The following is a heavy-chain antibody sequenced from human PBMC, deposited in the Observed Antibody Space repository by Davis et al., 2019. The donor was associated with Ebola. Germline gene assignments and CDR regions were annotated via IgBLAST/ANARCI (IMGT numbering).Heavy chain of an antibody. D-gene: IGHD3-3*01. V-gene: IGHV4-61*01. CDR3: ARGPHYDFWSGYYGMDV. CDR1: GGSISSSSYY. Sequence: SETLSLTCTVSGGSISSSSYYWSWIRQPPGKGLEWIGYIYYSGSTNYNPSLKSRVTISVDTSKNQFSLKLSSVTAADTAVYYCARGPHYDFWSGYYGMDVWGQGTTVTVSS. J-gene: IGHJ6*02. CDR2: IYYSGST.